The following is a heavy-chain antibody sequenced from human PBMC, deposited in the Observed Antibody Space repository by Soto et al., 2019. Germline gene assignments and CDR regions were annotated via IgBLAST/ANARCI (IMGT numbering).Heavy chain of an antibody. CDR1: GYTFTSYY. CDR3: VRAVAGDYYYYGMDV. Sequence: QVQLVQSGAEVKKPGASVKVSCKASGYTFTSYYMHWVRQAPGQGLEWMGIINPSGGSTSYAQKFQGRVTMTRDTSTSTVYMELSSLRSEDTAVYYCVRAVAGDYYYYGMDVWGQGTTVTVSS. D-gene: IGHD6-19*01. J-gene: IGHJ6*02. V-gene: IGHV1-46*01. CDR2: INPSGGST.